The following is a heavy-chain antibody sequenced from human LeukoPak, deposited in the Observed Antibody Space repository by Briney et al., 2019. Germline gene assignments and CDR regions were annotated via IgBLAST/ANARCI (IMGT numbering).Heavy chain of an antibody. CDR1: GDSVSSNSAA. V-gene: IGHV6-1*01. J-gene: IGHJ5*02. CDR2: TYYRSKWYN. CDR3: ARAARYSSSWSGIGWFDP. D-gene: IGHD6-13*01. Sequence: SQTLSLTCAISGDSVSSNSAAWNWIRQSPSRGLEWLGRTYYRSKWYNDYAVSVKSRITINPDTSKNQFSLKLSSVTAADTAVYYCARAARYSSSWSGIGWFDPWGQGTLVTVSS.